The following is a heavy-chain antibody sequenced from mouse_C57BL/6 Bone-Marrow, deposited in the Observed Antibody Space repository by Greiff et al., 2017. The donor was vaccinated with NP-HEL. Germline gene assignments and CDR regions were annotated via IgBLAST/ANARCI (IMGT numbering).Heavy chain of an antibody. CDR2: IDPETGGT. CDR3: TTRVTYYGSSSFDY. Sequence: VQLQQSGAELVRPGASVTLSCKASGYTFTDYEMHWVKQTPVHGLEWIGAIDPETGGTAYNQKFKGKAILTADKSSSTAYMELRSLTSEDSAVYYCTTRVTYYGSSSFDYWGQGTTLTVSS. D-gene: IGHD1-1*01. J-gene: IGHJ2*01. V-gene: IGHV1-15*01. CDR1: GYTFTDYE.